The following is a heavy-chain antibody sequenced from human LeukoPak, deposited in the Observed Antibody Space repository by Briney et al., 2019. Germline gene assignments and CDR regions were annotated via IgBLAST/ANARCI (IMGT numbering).Heavy chain of an antibody. D-gene: IGHD3/OR15-3a*01. Sequence: GGSLRLSCAASGFTVSSNYMSWVRQAPGKGLEWVSVIYSVGGTYYADSVKGRFTISRDNSKNTLYLRMNSLRAEDTAVYYCAKSPNNIAPLGARTGGQGTLVTVSS. CDR2: IYSVGGT. V-gene: IGHV3-53*01. CDR3: AKSPNNIAPLGART. CDR1: GFTVSSNY. J-gene: IGHJ4*02.